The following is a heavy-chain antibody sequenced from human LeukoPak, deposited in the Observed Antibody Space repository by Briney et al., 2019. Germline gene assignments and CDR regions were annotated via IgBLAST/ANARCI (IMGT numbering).Heavy chain of an antibody. J-gene: IGHJ4*02. V-gene: IGHV5-51*01. D-gene: IGHD2-2*01. CDR3: ARRQYQLNKPPFDY. CDR1: GYSFSSSW. CDR2: IDPRDSDT. Sequence: GESLKISCKGSGYSFSSSWIGWVRQMPGKGLEWMGIIDPRDSDTRYSPSFRGQVTISAAKSINTAYLQWSSLKASDTAIYYCARRQYQLNKPPFDYWGQGTQVTVSS.